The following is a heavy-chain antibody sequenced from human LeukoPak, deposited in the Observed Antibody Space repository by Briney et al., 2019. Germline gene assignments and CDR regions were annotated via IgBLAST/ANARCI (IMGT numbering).Heavy chain of an antibody. J-gene: IGHJ4*02. CDR3: ARALGDSSGHYYYYFDY. D-gene: IGHD3-22*01. V-gene: IGHV4-4*07. CDR2: IYTSGST. Sequence: PSETLSLTCTVSGGSISSYYLSWIRQPAGKGLEWIGRIYTSGSTNYNPSLKSRVTMSVDTSKNQFSLKLSSVTAADTAVYYCARALGDSSGHYYYYFDYWGQGTLVTVSS. CDR1: GGSISSYY.